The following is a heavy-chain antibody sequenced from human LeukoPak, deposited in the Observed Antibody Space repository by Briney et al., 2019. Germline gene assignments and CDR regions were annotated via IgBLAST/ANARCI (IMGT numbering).Heavy chain of an antibody. CDR1: GYTFTSYD. V-gene: IGHV1-8*01. CDR2: MNPNSGNT. J-gene: IGHJ6*03. D-gene: IGHD3-10*01. Sequence: ASVKVSCKASGYTFTSYDINWVRQATGQGLEWMGWMNPNSGNTGYAQKFQGRVTMTRNTSISTAYMELSSLRSEDTAVYYCARGYYYGSGSYFYYYHYYMDVWGKGTTVTISS. CDR3: ARGYYYGSGSYFYYYHYYMDV.